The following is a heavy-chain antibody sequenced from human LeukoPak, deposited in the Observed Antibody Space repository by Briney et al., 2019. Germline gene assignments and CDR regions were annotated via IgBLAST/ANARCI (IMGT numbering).Heavy chain of an antibody. V-gene: IGHV4-38-2*01. CDR2: IYHSGST. D-gene: IGHD6-19*01. J-gene: IGHJ4*02. CDR3: ARLTEQCNY. Sequence: SETLSLTCAVSGYSISSGYYWGWIRQPPGKGLEWIGSIYHSGSTYYNPSLKSRATISVDTSKNPFSLKLSSVTAADTAVYYCARLTEQCNYWGQGTLVTVYS. CDR1: GYSISSGYY.